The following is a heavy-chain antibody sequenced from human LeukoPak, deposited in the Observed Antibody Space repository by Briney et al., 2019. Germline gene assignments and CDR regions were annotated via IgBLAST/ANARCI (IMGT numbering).Heavy chain of an antibody. Sequence: PSETLSLTCTVSGGSISSNSHYWGWIRQPPGKGLEWIGSIYYSGNTYYNPSLKSRVTTSIDTSKNQFSLKVMSVTAADTAVYYCASPPPDLGAFDYGGQGPLVTVSP. CDR3: ASPPPDLGAFDY. CDR2: IYYSGNT. CDR1: GGSISSNSHY. V-gene: IGHV4-39*01. J-gene: IGHJ4*02.